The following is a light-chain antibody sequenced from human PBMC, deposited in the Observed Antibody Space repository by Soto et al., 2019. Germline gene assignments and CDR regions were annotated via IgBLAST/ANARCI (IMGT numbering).Light chain of an antibody. Sequence: EIGLTQSPGTLSLSPGERATLSCRASQSVSSSYLAWYQQKPGQAPRLLIYGASSRATGIPDRFSGSGSGTDFTLNISRLEPEDFAVYYCQQYGSSLFTFGPGTKVDSK. CDR1: QSVSSSY. CDR2: GAS. J-gene: IGKJ3*01. CDR3: QQYGSSLFT. V-gene: IGKV3-20*01.